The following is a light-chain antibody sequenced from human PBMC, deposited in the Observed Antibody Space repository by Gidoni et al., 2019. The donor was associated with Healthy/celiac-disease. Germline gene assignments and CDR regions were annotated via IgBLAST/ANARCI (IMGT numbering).Light chain of an antibody. CDR3: QSADSSGPWV. Sequence: SYELTQPPSVSVSPGQTARITCSGDALPKQYAYWYQQKPGQAPVLVIYQDSERPSGIPERFSGSSSGTTVTLTISGVQAEDEADYYCQSADSSGPWVFGGGTKLTVL. V-gene: IGLV3-25*02. CDR1: ALPKQY. CDR2: QDS. J-gene: IGLJ3*02.